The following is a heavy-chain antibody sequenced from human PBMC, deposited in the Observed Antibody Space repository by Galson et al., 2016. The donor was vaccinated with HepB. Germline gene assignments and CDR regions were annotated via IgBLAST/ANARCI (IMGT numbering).Heavy chain of an antibody. V-gene: IGHV1-69*04. CDR3: ARDHREVTGTQGWFDP. CDR2: IIPIVGIA. J-gene: IGHJ5*02. Sequence: SVKVSCKASGGTFSSYTFSWVRLAPGQGLEWMGRIIPIVGIAMYAQKFQGRVTITADKSTSTAYVEVSSLRSDDTAVYYCARDHREVTGTQGWFDPWGQGTLVTVSS. CDR1: GGTFSSYT. D-gene: IGHD1-7*01.